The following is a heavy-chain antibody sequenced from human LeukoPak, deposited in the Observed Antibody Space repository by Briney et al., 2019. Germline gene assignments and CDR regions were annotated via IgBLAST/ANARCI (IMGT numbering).Heavy chain of an antibody. CDR1: GFTLRSYT. D-gene: IGHD6-13*01. CDR3: ARDSGKYSSSWYKAYYFDY. J-gene: IGHJ4*02. V-gene: IGHV3-21*01. Sequence: GGSLRLSCAASGFTLRSYTMNWVRQAPGKGLEWVSSIGISSNKIYYADSVKGRFIISRDNAKNSVYLQMNSLRAEDTAVYYCARDSGKYSSSWYKAYYFDYWGQGTLVTVSS. CDR2: IGISSNKI.